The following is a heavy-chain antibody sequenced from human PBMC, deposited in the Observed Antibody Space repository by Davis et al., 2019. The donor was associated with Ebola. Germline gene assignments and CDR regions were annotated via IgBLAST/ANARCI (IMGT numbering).Heavy chain of an antibody. CDR3: ARGSRYWYFDL. CDR2: ISSGSYFI. V-gene: IGHV3-21*01. J-gene: IGHJ2*01. Sequence: GESLKISCAASGFSFSGYTMNWVRQAPGKGLEWVSSISSGSYFIYYADSLKGRFTISRDNAKNSLYLQMNSLRAEDTAVYYCARGSRYWYFDLWGRGTLVTVSS. CDR1: GFSFSGYT.